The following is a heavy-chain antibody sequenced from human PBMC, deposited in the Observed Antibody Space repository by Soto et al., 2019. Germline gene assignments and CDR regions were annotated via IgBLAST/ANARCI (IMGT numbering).Heavy chain of an antibody. CDR2: ISYDGSTK. D-gene: IGHD2-2*01. J-gene: IGHJ5*02. CDR3: AKEKISTSCCNWFDP. V-gene: IGHV3-30*18. Sequence: PGGSLRLSCAASGFPFSSYGMHWVRQAPGKGLEWVAVISYDGSTKYYADSVKGRFTISRDNSKNTLYLQMNSLRAEDTAVYYCAKEKISTSCCNWFDPWGQGTLVTVSS. CDR1: GFPFSSYG.